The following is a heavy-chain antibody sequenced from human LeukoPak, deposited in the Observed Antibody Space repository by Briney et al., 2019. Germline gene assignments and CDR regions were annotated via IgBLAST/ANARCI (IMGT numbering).Heavy chain of an antibody. CDR1: GYTFTSYG. D-gene: IGHD6-13*01. V-gene: IGHV1-18*01. CDR3: AKAHYSVAAAGMSDD. CDR2: ISAYNGNT. Sequence: ASVKVSCKASGYTFTSYGINWVRQAPGQGLEWMGWISAYNGNTNYAQKVQGRVTMTTDTSTSTAYMELRSLRSDDTAVYYCAKAHYSVAAAGMSDDWGQGTLVTVPS. J-gene: IGHJ4*02.